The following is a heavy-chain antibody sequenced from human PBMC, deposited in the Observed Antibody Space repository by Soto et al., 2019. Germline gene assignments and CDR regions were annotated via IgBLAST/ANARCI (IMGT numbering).Heavy chain of an antibody. Sequence: VGSLRLSCAASGFTFSNYFMHWVRQAPGKGLVWVSRINDDGSTTHYADSVKGRFTVSRDNAKNTVYLLMNNLRSEDTAVYYCARDKSGPADYWGQGTLVTVSS. V-gene: IGHV3-74*01. D-gene: IGHD5-12*01. CDR1: GFTFSNYF. CDR3: ARDKSGPADY. J-gene: IGHJ4*02. CDR2: INDDGSTT.